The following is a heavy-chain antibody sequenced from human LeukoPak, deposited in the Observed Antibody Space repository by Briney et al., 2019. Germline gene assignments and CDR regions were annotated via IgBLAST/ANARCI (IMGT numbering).Heavy chain of an antibody. V-gene: IGHV1-18*01. Sequence: GASVKVSCKASGYTFTIYGISWVRQAPGQGLEWMGWISAYNGNTNYAQKLQGRVTMTTDTSTSTAYMELRSLRSDDTAVYYCARVPYYDFWSGYYPQNLYYFDYWGQGTLVTVSS. CDR2: ISAYNGNT. CDR3: ARVPYYDFWSGYYPQNLYYFDY. CDR1: GYTFTIYG. J-gene: IGHJ4*02. D-gene: IGHD3-3*01.